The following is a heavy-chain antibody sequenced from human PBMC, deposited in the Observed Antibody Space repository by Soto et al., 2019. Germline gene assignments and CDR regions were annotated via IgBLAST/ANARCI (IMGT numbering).Heavy chain of an antibody. V-gene: IGHV1-46*03. CDR2: INPSGGST. CDR1: GYTYTSYY. CDR3: ARVGTTVTTWPGVFDY. D-gene: IGHD4-17*01. J-gene: IGHJ4*02. Sequence: GVSLKLSCKASGYTYTSYYIHCVRQAPGQGLEWMGIINPSGGSTSYAQKFQGRVTMTRDTSTSTVYMELSSLRSEDTAVYYCARVGTTVTTWPGVFDYWGQGPLVTVSS.